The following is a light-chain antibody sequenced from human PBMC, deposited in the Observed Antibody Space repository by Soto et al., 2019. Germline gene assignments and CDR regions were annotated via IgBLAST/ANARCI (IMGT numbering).Light chain of an antibody. V-gene: IGLV2-23*01. CDR1: SSDVGSYNL. CDR3: CSYAGSSTSVV. J-gene: IGLJ2*01. CDR2: EGS. Sequence: QSALTQPASVSGSPGQSITISCTGTSSDVGSYNLVSWYQQHPGKAPKVMIYEGSKRPTGVSNRFSGSKSRNTASLTISGLQAEHEADYYCCSYAGSSTSVVFGGGPKLTVL.